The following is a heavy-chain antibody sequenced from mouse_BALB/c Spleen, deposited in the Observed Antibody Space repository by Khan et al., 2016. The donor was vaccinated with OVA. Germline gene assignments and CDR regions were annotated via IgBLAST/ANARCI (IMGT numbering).Heavy chain of an antibody. D-gene: IGHD1-1*01. J-gene: IGHJ2*01. CDR1: GFTFTSYG. CDR3: ATSYFCGYYFDY. V-gene: IGHV5-17*02. CDR2: ISSDSNTI. Sequence: LVQSGGSRKLSCAASGFTFTSYGMYWIRHAPEKGLEWVAYISSDSNTIYYADTVKGRITISRNNPKNTLFPQMTSLMPGDTAMYYCATSYFCGYYFDYWGQGTTLTVSS.